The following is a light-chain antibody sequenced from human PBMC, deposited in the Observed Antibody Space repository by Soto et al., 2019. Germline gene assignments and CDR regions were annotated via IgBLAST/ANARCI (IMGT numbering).Light chain of an antibody. CDR3: SSYTSGSIYV. CDR1: SSDVGGYNY. Sequence: QSALTQPASVSGSPGQSITISCTGTSSDVGGYNYVSWYQQHPGKGPKLVNYEVSNRPSGVSNRFCGSKSDNTATLTISGLQADDEADYYCSSYTSGSIYVFGTGTKVTVL. CDR2: EVS. J-gene: IGLJ1*01. V-gene: IGLV2-14*03.